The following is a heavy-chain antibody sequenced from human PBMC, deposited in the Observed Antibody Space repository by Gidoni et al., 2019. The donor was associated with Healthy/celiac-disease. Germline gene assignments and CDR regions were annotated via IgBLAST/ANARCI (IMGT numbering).Heavy chain of an antibody. D-gene: IGHD1-26*01. J-gene: IGHJ4*02. Sequence: QLQLQESCPGLVKPSETLSLTCTVSGGSISSSSYYWGWIRQPPGKGLEWIGSIYYSGSTYYNPSLKSRVTISVDTSKNQFSLKLSSVTAADTAVYYCARQGGSYLAPGYFDYWGQGTLVTVSS. CDR3: ARQGGSYLAPGYFDY. CDR2: IYYSGST. V-gene: IGHV4-39*01. CDR1: GGSISSSSYY.